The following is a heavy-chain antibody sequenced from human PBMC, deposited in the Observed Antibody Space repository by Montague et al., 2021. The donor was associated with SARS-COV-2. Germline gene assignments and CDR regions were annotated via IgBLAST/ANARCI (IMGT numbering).Heavy chain of an antibody. CDR3: ASRAPTRIVLMVYAIGGYFDY. CDR1: GFTFSSYE. V-gene: IGHV3-48*03. CDR2: ISSTGSTI. Sequence: SLRLSCAASGFTFSSYEMNWVRQAPGKGLEWVSYISSTGSTIFYADSVKGRFTISRDNAKNSLYLQMNSLRAEDTAVYYCASRAPTRIVLMVYAIGGYFDYGGQGTMGTVSS. J-gene: IGHJ4*02. D-gene: IGHD2-8*01.